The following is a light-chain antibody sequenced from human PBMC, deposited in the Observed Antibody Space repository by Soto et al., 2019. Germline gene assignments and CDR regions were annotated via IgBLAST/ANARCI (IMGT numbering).Light chain of an antibody. CDR2: GAF. Sequence: EIVMMQSPATLSVSPGETATLSYRASQSVSYNLAWYQQKPGQGPRLVIYGAFSRATGIPARFSGSGSGTEFTLTISSLQSEDFAVYYCQQYKNWPPLTFGGGTKVEIK. V-gene: IGKV3-15*01. CDR1: QSVSYN. J-gene: IGKJ4*01. CDR3: QQYKNWPPLT.